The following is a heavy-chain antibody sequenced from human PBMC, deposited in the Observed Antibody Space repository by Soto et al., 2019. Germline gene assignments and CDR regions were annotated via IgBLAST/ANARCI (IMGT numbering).Heavy chain of an antibody. CDR2: ISGSGGST. Sequence: EVQLLESGGGLVQPGGSLRLSCAASGFIFSSYGMSWVRQAPGKGLEWVSAISGSGGSTYYADPVKGRFTISRDTSKNTLDLEMDSARAHDTAEYPCAKEKGCGWYGYYGLGVWGQGTKVHVSS. CDR3: AKEKGCGWYGYYGLGV. J-gene: IGHJ6*02. D-gene: IGHD6-19*01. V-gene: IGHV3-23*01. CDR1: GFIFSSYG.